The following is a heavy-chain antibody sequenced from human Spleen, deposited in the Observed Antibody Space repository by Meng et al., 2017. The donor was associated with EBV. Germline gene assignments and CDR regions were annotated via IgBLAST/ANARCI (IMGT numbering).Heavy chain of an antibody. Sequence: VQSGVEGKKPGASVKISCKASGYSFIRDAMHWVRQTPGQRLEWLGWINADNGDTKYSQKFQDRVTITRDTSASIVYLELSSLGSADTGVYYCSKDQSASRGTGFDYWGQGTLVTVSS. CDR1: GYSFIRDA. V-gene: IGHV1-3*01. D-gene: IGHD2-8*02. CDR3: SKDQSASRGTGFDY. J-gene: IGHJ4*02. CDR2: INADNGDT.